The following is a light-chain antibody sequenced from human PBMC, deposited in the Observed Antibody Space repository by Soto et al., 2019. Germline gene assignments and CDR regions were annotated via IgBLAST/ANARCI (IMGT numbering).Light chain of an antibody. CDR3: SSYTSSSTLDYV. J-gene: IGLJ1*01. CDR1: SSDVGGYNY. CDR2: DVS. V-gene: IGLV2-14*01. Sequence: QSVLTQPASVYGSPGQSITISCTGTSSDVGGYNYVSWYQQHPGKAPKLMIYDVSNRPSGVSNRFSGSKSGNTASLTISGLQVEDEADYYCSSYTSSSTLDYVFGTGTKVTVL.